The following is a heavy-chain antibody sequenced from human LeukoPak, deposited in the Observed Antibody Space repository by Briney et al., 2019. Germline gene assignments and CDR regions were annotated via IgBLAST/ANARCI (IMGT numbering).Heavy chain of an antibody. CDR2: INWNGGST. J-gene: IGHJ3*02. CDR3: ARARDSSGYSRAFDI. CDR1: GFTFDDYG. Sequence: GGSLRLSCAASGFTFDDYGMSWVRQAPGKGLEWVSGINWNGGSTGYADSVKGRFTISRDNAKNSLYLQMNSLRAEDTALYYCARARDSSGYSRAFDIWGQGTMVTVSS. D-gene: IGHD3-22*01. V-gene: IGHV3-20*04.